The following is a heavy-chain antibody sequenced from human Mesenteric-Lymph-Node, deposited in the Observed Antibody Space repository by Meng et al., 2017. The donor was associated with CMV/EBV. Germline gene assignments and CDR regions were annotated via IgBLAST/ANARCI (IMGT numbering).Heavy chain of an antibody. J-gene: IGHJ1*01. V-gene: IGHV3-7*01. CDR2: IKQDGSEK. D-gene: IGHD1-26*01. Sequence: GSSLKISCAASGFTVSGNYMSWVRQAPGKGLEWVANIKQDGSEKYYVDSVKGRFTISRDNAKNSLYLQMNSLRAEDTAVYYCAPGGSYHAEYFQHWGQGTLVTVSS. CDR1: GFTVSGNY. CDR3: APGGSYHAEYFQH.